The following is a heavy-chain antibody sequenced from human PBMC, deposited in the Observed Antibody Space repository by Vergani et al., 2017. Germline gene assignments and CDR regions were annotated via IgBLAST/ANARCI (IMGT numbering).Heavy chain of an antibody. CDR3: ARDITASVKSPPHPDWFDP. J-gene: IGHJ5*02. V-gene: IGHV3-33*01. CDR1: GFTLSSHA. CDR2: IWYDGSKE. D-gene: IGHD4-17*01. Sequence: VQLVESGGGLVQPGGSLRLSCAGSGFTLSSHAMHWVRQAPGKGLEWVAFIWYDGSKEYYADSVKGRFTISRDNVKNVLFLQMENLRAADTGVYFCARDITASVKSPPHPDWFDPWGQGSLVTVSS.